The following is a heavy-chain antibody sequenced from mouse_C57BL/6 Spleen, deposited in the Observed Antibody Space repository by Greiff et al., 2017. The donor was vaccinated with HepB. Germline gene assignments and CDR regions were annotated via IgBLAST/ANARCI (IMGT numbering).Heavy chain of an antibody. V-gene: IGHV1-55*01. D-gene: IGHD2-3*01. CDR2: IYPGSGST. CDR1: GYTFTSYW. J-gene: IGHJ4*01. Sequence: VQLQQPGAELVKPGASVKMSCKASGYTFTSYWITWVKQRPGQGLEWIGDIYPGSGSTNYNEKFKSKATLTVDTSSSTAYMQLISLTSEDSAVYYCARFPLYDAMDYWGQGTSVTVSS. CDR3: ARFPLYDAMDY.